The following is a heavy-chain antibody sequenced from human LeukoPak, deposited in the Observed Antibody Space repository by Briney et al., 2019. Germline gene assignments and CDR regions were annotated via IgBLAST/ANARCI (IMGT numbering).Heavy chain of an antibody. V-gene: IGHV1-18*01. CDR3: ARDPTLIPERANWFDP. Sequence: PRASVKVSCKASGYTFTSYGISWVRQAPGQGLEWMGWISAYNGNTNYAQKLQGRVTMTTDTSTSTAYMELRSPRSDGTAVYYCARDPTLIPERANWFDPWGQGTLVTVSS. CDR1: GYTFTSYG. J-gene: IGHJ5*02. CDR2: ISAYNGNT. D-gene: IGHD4-17*01.